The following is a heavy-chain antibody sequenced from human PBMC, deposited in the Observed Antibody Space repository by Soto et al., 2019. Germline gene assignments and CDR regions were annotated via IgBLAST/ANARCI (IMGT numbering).Heavy chain of an antibody. CDR1: GGSISSGGYY. V-gene: IGHV4-31*03. D-gene: IGHD3-10*01. CDR2: IYYSGST. Sequence: PSETLSLTCTVSGGSISSGGYYWSWIRQHPGKGLEWIGYIYYSGSTYYNPSLKSRVTISVDTSKNQFSLKLSSVTAADTAVYYCARAPYGSGSYYPLIDYWGQGTLVTVSS. J-gene: IGHJ4*02. CDR3: ARAPYGSGSYYPLIDY.